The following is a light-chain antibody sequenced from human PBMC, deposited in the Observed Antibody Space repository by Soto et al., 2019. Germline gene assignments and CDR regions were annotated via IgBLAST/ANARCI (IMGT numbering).Light chain of an antibody. Sequence: EIVMTQSPDTLSVSPGERATLSCRASQSVSSNLAWYQHKPGQAPRLLISGASTRATGIPARFSGSGSGTDFPLTVSSLQSEDFAVYYCQQFNNWPWTFGQGTKVEIK. V-gene: IGKV3-15*01. CDR3: QQFNNWPWT. CDR1: QSVSSN. J-gene: IGKJ1*01. CDR2: GAS.